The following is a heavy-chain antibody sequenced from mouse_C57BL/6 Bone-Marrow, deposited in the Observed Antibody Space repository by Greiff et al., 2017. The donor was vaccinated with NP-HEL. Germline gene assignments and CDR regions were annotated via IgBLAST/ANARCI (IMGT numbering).Heavy chain of an antibody. CDR2: ISNGGGST. V-gene: IGHV5-12*01. Sequence: EVNVVESGGGLVQPGGSLKLSCAASGFTFSDYYMYWVRQTPEKRLEWVAYISNGGGSTYYPDTVKGRFTISRDNAKNTLYLQMSRLKSEDTAMYYCARRNWDLYYFDYWGQGTTLTVSS. CDR3: ARRNWDLYYFDY. J-gene: IGHJ2*01. CDR1: GFTFSDYY. D-gene: IGHD4-1*01.